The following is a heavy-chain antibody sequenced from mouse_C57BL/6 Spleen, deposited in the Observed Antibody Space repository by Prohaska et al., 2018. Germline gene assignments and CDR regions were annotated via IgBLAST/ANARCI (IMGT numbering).Heavy chain of an antibody. Sequence: QVQLQQPGAELVKPGASVKLSCKASGYTFTSYWMHWVKQRPGRGLEWIGRIEPNSGGTKYNEKFKSKATLTVDKPSSTAYMQLSSLTSEDSAVYYCAREYYSNLYFDVWGTGTTVTVSS. CDR2: IEPNSGGT. J-gene: IGHJ1*03. CDR1: GYTFTSYW. V-gene: IGHV1-72*01. CDR3: AREYYSNLYFDV. D-gene: IGHD2-5*01.